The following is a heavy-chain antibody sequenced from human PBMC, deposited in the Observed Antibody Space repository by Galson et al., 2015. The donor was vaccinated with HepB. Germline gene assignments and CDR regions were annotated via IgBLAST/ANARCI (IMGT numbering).Heavy chain of an antibody. V-gene: IGHV3-9*01. CDR3: AKDIDLAEQYALDI. CDR1: GFTFDDYA. Sequence: SLRLSCAASGFTFDDYAMHWVRQAPGKGLEWVSGISWNSGSIGYADSVKGRFTISRDNAKNSLYLQMNSLRAEDTALYYCAKDIDLAEQYALDIWGQGPMATVSS. CDR2: ISWNSGSI. D-gene: IGHD6-19*01. J-gene: IGHJ3*02.